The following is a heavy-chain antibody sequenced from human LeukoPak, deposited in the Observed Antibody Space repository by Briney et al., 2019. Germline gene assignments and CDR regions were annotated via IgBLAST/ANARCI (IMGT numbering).Heavy chain of an antibody. CDR3: ARDYRSSSGWTVDY. J-gene: IGHJ4*02. V-gene: IGHV3-48*02. D-gene: IGHD6-19*01. CDR2: ISTSSSTI. CDR1: GFTFSSYS. Sequence: GGSLRLSCAASGFTFSSYSMNWVRQAPGKGLEWVSYISTSSSTIYYADSVKGRFTISRDNAKNSLYLQKNSLRDEDTAVYYCARDYRSSSGWTVDYWGQGTLVTVSS.